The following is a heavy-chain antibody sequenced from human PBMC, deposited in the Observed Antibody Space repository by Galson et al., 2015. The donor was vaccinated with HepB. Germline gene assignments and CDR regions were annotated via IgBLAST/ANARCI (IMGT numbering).Heavy chain of an antibody. CDR1: GFTFSSYS. CDR3: ASFGGSYTRGSVGLDY. Sequence: SLRLSCAASGFTFSSYSMNWVRQAPGKGLEWVSSISSSSSYIYYADSVKGRFTISRDNAKNSLYLQMNSLRAEDTAVYYCASFGGSYTRGSVGLDYWGQGTLVTVSS. J-gene: IGHJ4*02. D-gene: IGHD1-26*01. CDR2: ISSSSSYI. V-gene: IGHV3-21*01.